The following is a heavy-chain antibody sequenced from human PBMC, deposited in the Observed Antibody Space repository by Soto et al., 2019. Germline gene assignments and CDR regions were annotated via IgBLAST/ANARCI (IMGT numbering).Heavy chain of an antibody. V-gene: IGHV1-18*01. CDR3: ASREKYFDFWSGYTGMNV. J-gene: IGHJ6*02. D-gene: IGHD3-3*01. CDR1: GYTFTSYG. Sequence: ASVKVSCKASGYTFTSYGISWVRQAPGQGLEWMGWISAYNGNTNYAQKFQGRVTMTTDTSTSTAYMELRSLRSDDTAVYYCASREKYFDFWSGYTGMNVWGQGSTVTVSS. CDR2: ISAYNGNT.